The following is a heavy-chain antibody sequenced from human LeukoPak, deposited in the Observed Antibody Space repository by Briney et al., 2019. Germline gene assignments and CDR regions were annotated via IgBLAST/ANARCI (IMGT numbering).Heavy chain of an antibody. CDR1: EFTFSSYA. J-gene: IGHJ4*02. V-gene: IGHV3-30-3*01. CDR2: ISCDGSNK. D-gene: IGHD3-22*01. Sequence: GGSLRLSCAASEFTFSSYAMHWVRQAPGKGLEWVALISCDGSNKYYADSVKGRFTISRDNSKNSLYLQMNSLRAEDTAVYYCARDRDSSGSYSYYFDYWGQGTLVTVSS. CDR3: ARDRDSSGSYSYYFDY.